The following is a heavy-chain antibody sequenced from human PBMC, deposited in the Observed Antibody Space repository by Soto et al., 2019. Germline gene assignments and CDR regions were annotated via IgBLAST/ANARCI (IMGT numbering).Heavy chain of an antibody. D-gene: IGHD3-22*01. CDR1: GYTFTSYG. CDR3: ARIAMIVVVTYGMDV. V-gene: IGHV1-18*01. CDR2: ISAYNGNT. Sequence: ASVKFSCKASGYTFTSYGISWVRQAPGQGLEWMGWISAYNGNTNYAQKLQGRVTMTTDTSTSTAYMELRSLRSDDTAVYYCARIAMIVVVTYGMDVWGQGTTVTVSS. J-gene: IGHJ6*02.